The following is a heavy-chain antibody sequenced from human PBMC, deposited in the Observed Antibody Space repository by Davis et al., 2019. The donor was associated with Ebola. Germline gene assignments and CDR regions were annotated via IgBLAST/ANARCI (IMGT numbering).Heavy chain of an antibody. J-gene: IGHJ4*02. Sequence: GESLKISCTRSGYTFTSYWIAWVRQVPGKGLEWMGNIYPDDSDTRYRPSFEGQVTISVDRSISTAYLQWSSLKASDSAMYYCARQEALYGSIDNWGQGTLVTVSS. V-gene: IGHV5-51*01. CDR3: ARQEALYGSIDN. CDR1: GYTFTSYW. CDR2: IYPDDSDT. D-gene: IGHD6-13*01.